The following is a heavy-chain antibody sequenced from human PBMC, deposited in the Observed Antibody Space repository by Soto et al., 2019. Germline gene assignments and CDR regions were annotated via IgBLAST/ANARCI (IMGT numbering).Heavy chain of an antibody. CDR3: ARQMATHGEWAFDY. D-gene: IGHD3-10*01. J-gene: IGHJ4*02. CDR1: GGSISSSSYY. Sequence: SETLSLTCTVSGGSISSSSYYWGWIRQPPGKGLEWIGRMYYNPSLKSRLTISIETSKSQFALRLNSVTAADTALYYCARQMATHGEWAFDYWGQGTLVTVSS. CDR2: MY. V-gene: IGHV4-39*01.